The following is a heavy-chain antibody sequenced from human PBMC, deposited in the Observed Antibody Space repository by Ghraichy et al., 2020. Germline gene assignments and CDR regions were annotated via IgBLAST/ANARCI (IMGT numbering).Heavy chain of an antibody. D-gene: IGHD3-10*01. CDR1: GGSITSSNYY. J-gene: IGHJ4*02. Sequence: SETLSLTCTVSGGSITSSNYYWGWLRQPPGKGLEYIGSINYSGTTYYNPSLKSRVTVSVDTSKDQFSLKLSSVTTADTAVYYCARGSPYLHWGQGTLVTVSS. CDR2: INYSGTT. V-gene: IGHV4-39*01. CDR3: ARGSPYLH.